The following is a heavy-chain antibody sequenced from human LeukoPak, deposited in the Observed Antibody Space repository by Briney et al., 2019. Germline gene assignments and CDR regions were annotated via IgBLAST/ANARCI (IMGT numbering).Heavy chain of an antibody. CDR1: GFTFSSYA. Sequence: PGGSLRLSCAASGFTFSSYAMHWVRQAPGKGLEWVAVISYDGSNKYYADSVKGRFTISRDNSKNTLYLQINSLRAEDTAVYYCARAGSRAFDIWGQGTMVTVSS. J-gene: IGHJ3*02. V-gene: IGHV3-30*01. CDR2: ISYDGSNK. CDR3: ARAGSRAFDI.